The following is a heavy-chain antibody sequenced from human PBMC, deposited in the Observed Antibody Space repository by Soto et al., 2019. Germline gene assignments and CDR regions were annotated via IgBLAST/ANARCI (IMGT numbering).Heavy chain of an antibody. CDR3: ARVSVSLLHNPYYYYGLDV. V-gene: IGHV1-18*01. Sequence: ASVKVSCKASGYTFTSYGISWVRQAPGQGLEWMGWISGYNGNTNYAQKLQGRVTMTTDTSTSTAYMELRSLRSDDTAIYYCARVSVSLLHNPYYYYGLDVWGQGTTVTVSS. CDR2: ISGYNGNT. D-gene: IGHD1-1*01. CDR1: GYTFTSYG. J-gene: IGHJ6*02.